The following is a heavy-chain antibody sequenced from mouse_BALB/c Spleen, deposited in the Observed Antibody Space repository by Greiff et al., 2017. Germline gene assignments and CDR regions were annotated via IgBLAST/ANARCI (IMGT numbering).Heavy chain of an antibody. D-gene: IGHD3-2*01. CDR2: IYPGDGDT. Sequence: LQESGAELARPGASVKLSCKASGYTFTSYWMQWVKQRPGQGLEWIGAIYPGDGDTRYTQKFKGKATLTADKSSSTAYMQLSSLASEDSAVYYCARDSSGGFDYWGQGTTLTVSS. CDR3: ARDSSGGFDY. J-gene: IGHJ2*01. V-gene: IGHV1-87*01. CDR1: GYTFTSYW.